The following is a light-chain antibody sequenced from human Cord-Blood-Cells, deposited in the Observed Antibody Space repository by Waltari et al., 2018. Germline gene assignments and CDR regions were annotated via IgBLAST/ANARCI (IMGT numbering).Light chain of an antibody. Sequence: QSALTQPASVSGSPGQSITISCTGTSSDVGSYNIVSWYQQHPGKAPKLRIYEGSKRPSGVSNRFSGSKSGNTASLTISGLQAEDEADYYCCSYAGSSTFVVFGGGTKLTVL. J-gene: IGLJ2*01. CDR1: SSDVGSYNI. CDR3: CSYAGSSTFVV. CDR2: EGS. V-gene: IGLV2-23*03.